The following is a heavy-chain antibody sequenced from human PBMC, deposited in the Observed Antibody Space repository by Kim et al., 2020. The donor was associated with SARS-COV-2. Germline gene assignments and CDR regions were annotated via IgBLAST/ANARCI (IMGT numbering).Heavy chain of an antibody. J-gene: IGHJ4*02. Sequence: SETLSLTCTVSGGSISSSSYYWGWIRQPPGKGLEWIGSIYYSGSTYYNPSLKSRVTISVDTSKNQFSLKLSSVTAADTAVYYCARRTVTRGDFDYWGQGTLVTVSS. D-gene: IGHD4-17*01. CDR2: IYYSGST. CDR3: ARRTVTRGDFDY. V-gene: IGHV4-39*01. CDR1: GGSISSSSYY.